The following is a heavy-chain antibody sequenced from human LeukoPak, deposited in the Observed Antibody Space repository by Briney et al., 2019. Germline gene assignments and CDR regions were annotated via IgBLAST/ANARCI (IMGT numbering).Heavy chain of an antibody. V-gene: IGHV4-59*01. CDR2: ISYTGYI. D-gene: IGHD2-15*01. CDR3: ARAGSSSWYTLAADS. J-gene: IGHJ5*01. Sequence: PSETLSLTCTVSGGSITGYYWSWIRQPPGKGLEWLAYISYTGYINYNPSLKSRVTISLDTSKNQFSLKLNSVTAADTAVYFCARAGSSSWYTLAADSWGQGTLVTVSS. CDR1: GGSITGYY.